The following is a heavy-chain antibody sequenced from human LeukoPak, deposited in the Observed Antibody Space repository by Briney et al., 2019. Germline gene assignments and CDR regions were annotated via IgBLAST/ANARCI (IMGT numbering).Heavy chain of an antibody. V-gene: IGHV3-30*03. J-gene: IGHJ4*02. CDR3: AVYSGYAY. Sequence: GGSLRLSCAASGFTFSSYGMHWVRQAPGKGLEWVAVISYDGSNKYYADSVKGRFTISRDNSKNTLYLQMNSPRAEDTAVYYCAVYSGYAYWGQGTLVTVSS. CDR1: GFTFSSYG. CDR2: ISYDGSNK. D-gene: IGHD5-12*01.